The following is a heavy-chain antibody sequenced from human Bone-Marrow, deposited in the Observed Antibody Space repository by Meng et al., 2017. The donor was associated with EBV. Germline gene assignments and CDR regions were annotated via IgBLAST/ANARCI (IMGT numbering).Heavy chain of an antibody. Sequence: QGQLQQGGAGLLKPSETLSLTCAVYGGSFSGYYWSWIRQPPGKGLEWIGEINHSGSTNYNPSLKSRVTISVDTSKNQFSLKLSSVTAADTAVYYCARARVGATRGTYFDYWGQGTLVTVSS. CDR2: INHSGST. CDR1: GGSFSGYY. D-gene: IGHD1-26*01. V-gene: IGHV4-34*01. CDR3: ARARVGATRGTYFDY. J-gene: IGHJ4*02.